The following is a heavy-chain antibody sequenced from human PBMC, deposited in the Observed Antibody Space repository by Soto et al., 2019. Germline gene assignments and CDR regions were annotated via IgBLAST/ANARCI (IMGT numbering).Heavy chain of an antibody. J-gene: IGHJ5*02. CDR2: IATYNSNR. Sequence: HLVQSGPEVKKPGASITVSCKTSGDTFTNFGLSWVRQAPGQGLEWMGWIATYNSNRNYAQKFQARLTLTTDTSTSTVYMELKSLGYDDTAVYYCARVLRGVVNWFDPWGQGTLVTVSS. V-gene: IGHV1-18*01. CDR3: ARVLRGVVNWFDP. CDR1: GDTFTNFG. D-gene: IGHD3-10*01.